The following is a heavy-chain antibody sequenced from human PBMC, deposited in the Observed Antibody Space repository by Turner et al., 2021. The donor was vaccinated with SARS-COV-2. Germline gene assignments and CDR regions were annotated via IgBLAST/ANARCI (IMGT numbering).Heavy chain of an antibody. Sequence: QVQLQGSGPGLVKSSETLSLTCTVSGASLRSSSYYWGWIRQPPGKGLEWIGNRFYSGTTYYNESLKSRVTISMDTSANRFSLRLSSVTAADTAVYYCARLRVGATIYYYHGMDAWGQGTTVTVSS. D-gene: IGHD1-26*01. J-gene: IGHJ6*02. V-gene: IGHV4-39*02. CDR1: GASLRSSSYY. CDR3: ARLRVGATIYYYHGMDA. CDR2: RFYSGTT.